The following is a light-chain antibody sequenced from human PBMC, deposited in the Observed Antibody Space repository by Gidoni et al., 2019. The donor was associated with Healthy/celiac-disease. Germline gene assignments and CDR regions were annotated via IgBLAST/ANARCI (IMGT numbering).Light chain of an antibody. Sequence: SYELTQPLSVSVALGQTARITCGGNNIGSKNVHWYQQKPGQAPVLVIYRESNRPSGIPERFSGSNSGNTATLTISRAQAGDEADYYCQVWDSSTDVVFGGGTKLTVL. CDR3: QVWDSSTDVV. CDR2: RES. CDR1: NIGSKN. J-gene: IGLJ2*01. V-gene: IGLV3-9*01.